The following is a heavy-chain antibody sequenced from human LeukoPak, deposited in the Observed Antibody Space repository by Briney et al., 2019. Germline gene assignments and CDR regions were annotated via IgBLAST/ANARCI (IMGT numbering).Heavy chain of an antibody. D-gene: IGHD3-3*01. CDR3: ARAPNSLRFLPIGLPSGY. CDR1: GYTFTSYY. CDR2: INPNSGGT. J-gene: IGHJ4*02. V-gene: IGHV1-2*02. Sequence: ASVKVSCKASGYTFTSYYMHWVRQAPGQGLEWMGWINPNSGGTNYAQKFRGRVTMTRDTSISTAYMELSRLRSDDTAVYYCARAPNSLRFLPIGLPSGYWGQGTLVTVSS.